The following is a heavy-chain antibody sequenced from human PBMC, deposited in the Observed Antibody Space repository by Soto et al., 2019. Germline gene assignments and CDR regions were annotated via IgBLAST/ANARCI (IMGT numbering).Heavy chain of an antibody. CDR3: ARLKAGYGPDY. J-gene: IGHJ4*02. Sequence: QVQLQESGPRLVKPSQTLSLTCTVSGGSISSGGYYWSWIRQHPGQGLEGIGYIYYSGSNYYNPSLKCRVTISVDTSKNQVSLKLSSVTAADTAVYYCARLKAGYGPDYWGQGTLVTVSS. CDR1: GGSISSGGYY. CDR2: IYYSGSN. V-gene: IGHV4-31*03. D-gene: IGHD5-18*01.